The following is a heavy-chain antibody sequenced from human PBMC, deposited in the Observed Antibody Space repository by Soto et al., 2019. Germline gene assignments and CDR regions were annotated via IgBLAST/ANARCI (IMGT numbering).Heavy chain of an antibody. CDR1: GFTVSSNY. CDR2: IYSGGST. Sequence: GGSLRLSCAASGFTVSSNYMSWVRQAPGKGLEWVSVIYSGGSTYYADSVKCRFTISRDNSKNTLYLQMNSLRAEYTSVYHCATQSRTDDFDNWGQGTMVTVSS. CDR3: ATQSRTDDFDN. V-gene: IGHV3-53*01. J-gene: IGHJ4*02.